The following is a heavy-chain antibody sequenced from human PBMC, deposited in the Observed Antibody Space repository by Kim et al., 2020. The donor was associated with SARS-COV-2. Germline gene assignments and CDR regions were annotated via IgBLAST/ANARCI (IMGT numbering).Heavy chain of an antibody. CDR3: ARLSAFTGSYTAYYFDF. CDR2: LSYSGRR. D-gene: IGHD3-10*01. Sequence: SETLSLTCTVSGASIGSHGYFWAWIRQPPGRGLEWIGSLSYSGRRYYNPSLERRITTSLDTAKTQFSLPLTSVTAADTAVYPCARLSAFTGSYTAYYFDFWGQGTLVTVSS. V-gene: IGHV4-39*01. J-gene: IGHJ4*02. CDR1: GASIGSHGYF.